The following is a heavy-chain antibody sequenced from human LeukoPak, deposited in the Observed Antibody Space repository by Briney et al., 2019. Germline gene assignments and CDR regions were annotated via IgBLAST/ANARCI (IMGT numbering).Heavy chain of an antibody. CDR2: ISYDGSNK. D-gene: IGHD5-24*01. J-gene: IGHJ4*02. CDR1: GFTFSSYA. CDR3: ARGGDGYTWSFDY. Sequence: GGSLRLSCAASGFTFSSYAMHWVRQAPGKGLEWVAVISYDGSNKYYADSVKGRSTISRDNSKNTLYLQMNSLRAEDKAVYYCARGGDGYTWSFDYWGQGTLVTVSS. V-gene: IGHV3-30-3*01.